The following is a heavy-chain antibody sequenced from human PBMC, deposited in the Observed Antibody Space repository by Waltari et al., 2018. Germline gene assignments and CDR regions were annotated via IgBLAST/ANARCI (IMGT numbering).Heavy chain of an antibody. CDR1: CGSFSGYY. Sequence: QVQLQQWGAGLLKPSETLSLTCAVYCGSFSGYYWSWIRQPPGKGLEWIGEINHSGSTNYNPSLKSRVTISVDTSKNQFSLKLSSVTAADTAVYYCARRRSVVTRGGYFQHWGQGTLVTVSS. D-gene: IGHD2-21*02. CDR3: ARRRSVVTRGGYFQH. J-gene: IGHJ1*01. V-gene: IGHV4-34*01. CDR2: INHSGST.